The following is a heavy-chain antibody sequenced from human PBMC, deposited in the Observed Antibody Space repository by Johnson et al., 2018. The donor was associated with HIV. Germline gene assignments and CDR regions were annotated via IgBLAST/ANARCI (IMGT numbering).Heavy chain of an antibody. V-gene: IGHV3-13*01. CDR1: GFTFSSYD. CDR3: ARDVTLRYNWNDGENAFDI. D-gene: IGHD1-20*01. Sequence: MLLVESGGGVVQPGRSLRLSCAASGFTFSSYDMHWVRQATGKGLEWVSAIGTAGDTYYPGSVKGRFTISRDNSKNTLYLQMNSLRAEDTAVYYCARDVTLRYNWNDGENAFDIWGQGTMVTVSS. J-gene: IGHJ3*02. CDR2: IGTAGDT.